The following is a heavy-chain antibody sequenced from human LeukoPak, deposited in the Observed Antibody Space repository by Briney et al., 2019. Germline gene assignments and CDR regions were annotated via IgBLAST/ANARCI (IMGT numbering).Heavy chain of an antibody. V-gene: IGHV4-4*07. CDR2: IYTSGST. D-gene: IGHD3-3*01. J-gene: IGHJ6*03. CDR3: VRGSPYDFWSGYHYYYYYMDV. Sequence: PSETLSLTCTVSGGSISSYYWSWIRQPAGKGLEWIGRIYTSGSTNYNPSLKSRVTMSVDTSKNQFSLKLSSVTAADTAVYFCVRGSPYDFWSGYHYYYYYMDVWGKGTTVTVSS. CDR1: GGSISSYY.